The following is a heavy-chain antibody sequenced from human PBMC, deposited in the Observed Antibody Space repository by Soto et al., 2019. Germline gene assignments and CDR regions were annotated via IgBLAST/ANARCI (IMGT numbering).Heavy chain of an antibody. CDR3: ASGIQLWLRRINNGYSG. D-gene: IGHD5-18*01. Sequence: QVQLVQSGAEVKKPESSVKVSCKAPGGTFSTYAISWVRQAPGQGLEWTGGIIPMFGTANYAQRFQDRVTITADESTNTVYMERSSLRSEDTAVYFCASGIQLWLRRINNGYSGWGQGTLVTVSS. CDR1: GGTFSTYA. J-gene: IGHJ4*02. V-gene: IGHV1-69*12. CDR2: IIPMFGTA.